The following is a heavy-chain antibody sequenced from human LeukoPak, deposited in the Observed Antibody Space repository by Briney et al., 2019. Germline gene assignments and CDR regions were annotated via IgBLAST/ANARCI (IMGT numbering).Heavy chain of an antibody. V-gene: IGHV3-30*01. Sequence: AGGSLRLPCAASGFTFSSYAMHWVRQAPGKGLEWVAVISYDGSNKYYADSVKGRFTISRDNSKNTLYLQMNSLRAEDTAVHYCARGVGDYYGSGSPVGMDVWGKGTTVTVSS. CDR3: ARGVGDYYGSGSPVGMDV. J-gene: IGHJ6*03. CDR2: ISYDGSNK. CDR1: GFTFSSYA. D-gene: IGHD3-10*01.